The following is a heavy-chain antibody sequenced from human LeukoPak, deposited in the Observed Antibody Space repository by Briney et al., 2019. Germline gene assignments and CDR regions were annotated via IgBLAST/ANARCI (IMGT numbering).Heavy chain of an antibody. CDR2: ISSSSSTI. CDR3: AKLSHLWFGESTFDY. V-gene: IGHV3-48*04. CDR1: GFTVSSYS. J-gene: IGHJ4*02. Sequence: GGSLRLSCAASGFTVSSYSMNWVRQAPGQGLEWVSYISSSSSTIYYADSVKGRFTISRDNAKNSLFLQMNSLRAEDTAVYYCAKLSHLWFGESTFDYWGQGTLVTVSS. D-gene: IGHD3-10*01.